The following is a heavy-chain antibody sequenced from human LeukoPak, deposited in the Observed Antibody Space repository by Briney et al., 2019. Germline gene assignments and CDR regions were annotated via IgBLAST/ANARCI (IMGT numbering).Heavy chain of an antibody. CDR1: GFTFTNAW. CDR2: IKTKADGGTT. Sequence: GGSLRLSCAASGFTFTNAWMSWVRQAPGKGLQWVGRIKTKADGGTTDYAAPVKGRFNISRDDSKTTLYLQMNSLKTEDTAVYYCTRDQSGGYNLFDHWGQGTLVSVSS. J-gene: IGHJ4*02. CDR3: TRDQSGGYNLFDH. D-gene: IGHD5-24*01. V-gene: IGHV3-15*01.